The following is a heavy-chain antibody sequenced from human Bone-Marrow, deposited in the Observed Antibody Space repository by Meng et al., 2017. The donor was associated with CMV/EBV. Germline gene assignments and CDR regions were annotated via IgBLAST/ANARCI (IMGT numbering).Heavy chain of an antibody. D-gene: IGHD2-2*01. V-gene: IGHV4-34*01. CDR3: ARFGLGNRIPAAWGMDV. CDR2: INHSGIT. Sequence: SKTLSLTCAVYGGSFSGYYWSWIRQPPGKGLEWIGEINHSGITNYNPSLKSRVTISVDTSKIQFSLRLSSVTAADTAVYYCARFGLGNRIPAAWGMDVWGQGTTVTVSS. J-gene: IGHJ6*02. CDR1: GGSFSGYY.